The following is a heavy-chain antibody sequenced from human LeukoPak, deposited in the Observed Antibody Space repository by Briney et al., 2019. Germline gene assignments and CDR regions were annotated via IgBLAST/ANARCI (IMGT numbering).Heavy chain of an antibody. J-gene: IGHJ3*02. CDR1: GFTFDDYA. Sequence: GGSLRLSCAASGFTFDDYAMHWVRQAPGKGLEWVSGISWNSGSIGYADSVKGRFTISRDNAKNSLYLQMNSLRAEDTAVYYCARVRRYYDSSGYYDAFDIWGQGTMVTVSS. V-gene: IGHV3-9*01. D-gene: IGHD3-22*01. CDR2: ISWNSGSI. CDR3: ARVRRYYDSSGYYDAFDI.